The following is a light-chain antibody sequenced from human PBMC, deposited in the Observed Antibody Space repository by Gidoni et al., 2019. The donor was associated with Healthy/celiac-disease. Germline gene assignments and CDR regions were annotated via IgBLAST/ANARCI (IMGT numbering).Light chain of an antibody. CDR3: QQRSNWPPFT. CDR2: DAS. V-gene: IGKV3-11*01. Sequence: DIVLTQSPATLSLSQGARANLSCRASQSVSSYLAWYKKKPGQAPRLLIYDASNRATGSPARFSGSGSGTDFTLTISSLEPEDCEVYYGQQRSNWPPFTFGGGTKVEIK. CDR1: QSVSSY. J-gene: IGKJ4*01.